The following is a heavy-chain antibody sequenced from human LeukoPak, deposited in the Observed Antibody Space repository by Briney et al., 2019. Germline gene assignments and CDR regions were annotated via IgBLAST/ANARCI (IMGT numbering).Heavy chain of an antibody. Sequence: GGYLRLSCAASGFTFSSYSMNWVRQAPGKGLEWVSSISSSSSYIYYTDSLKGRFTISRDNAKNSLYLQMNSLRAEDTAVYYCASASLSGSLLPRDYWGQGTLVTVSS. D-gene: IGHD1-26*01. J-gene: IGHJ4*02. CDR3: ASASLSGSLLPRDY. CDR1: GFTFSSYS. V-gene: IGHV3-21*01. CDR2: ISSSSSYI.